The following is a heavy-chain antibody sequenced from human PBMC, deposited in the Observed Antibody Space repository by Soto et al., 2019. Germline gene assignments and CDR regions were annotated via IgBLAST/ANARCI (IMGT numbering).Heavy chain of an antibody. CDR3: ARGEVVPAAAVLDNYMDV. J-gene: IGHJ6*03. CDR1: GFTFSSYD. V-gene: IGHV3-13*01. Sequence: GGSLRLSCAASGFTFSSYDMHWVRQATGKGLEWVSAIGTAGDTYYPGSVKGRFTISRENAKNSLYLQMNSLRAGDTAVYYCARGEVVPAAAVLDNYMDVWGKGTTVTVSS. D-gene: IGHD2-2*01. CDR2: IGTAGDT.